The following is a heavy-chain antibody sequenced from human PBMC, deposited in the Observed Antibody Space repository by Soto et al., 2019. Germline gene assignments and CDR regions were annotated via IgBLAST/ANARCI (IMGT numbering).Heavy chain of an antibody. Sequence: KPGGSLRLSCAASGFTSSSYSMNWVRQAPGKGLEWVSSISSSSSYVYYADSVKGRFTISRDNAKNSLYLQMNSLRAEDTAVYYCARAPYYDSSGYYFIAEYFQHWGQGTLGTVSS. J-gene: IGHJ1*01. V-gene: IGHV3-21*01. CDR1: GFTSSSYS. CDR2: ISSSSSYV. D-gene: IGHD3-22*01. CDR3: ARAPYYDSSGYYFIAEYFQH.